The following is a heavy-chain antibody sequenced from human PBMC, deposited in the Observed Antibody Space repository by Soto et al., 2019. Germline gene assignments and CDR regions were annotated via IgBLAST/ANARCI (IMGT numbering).Heavy chain of an antibody. D-gene: IGHD3-9*01. J-gene: IGHJ4*02. CDR3: VRFWPPPYSDALTDYTDAFDY. CDR2: INHSGST. V-gene: IGHV4-34*01. Sequence: PSETLSLTCAVYGGSFSGYYWTWIRQPPGTGLEWIGEINHSGSTNYNPTLKSRLIISVDTSKSQFSLKLSSVTAADTAVYYRVRFWPPPYSDALTDYTDAFDYWGQGTLVTVSS. CDR1: GGSFSGYY.